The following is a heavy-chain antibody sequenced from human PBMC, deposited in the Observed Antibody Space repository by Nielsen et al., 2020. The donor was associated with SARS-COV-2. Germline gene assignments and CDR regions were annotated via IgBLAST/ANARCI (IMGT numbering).Heavy chain of an antibody. CDR2: IDYEGSLT. V-gene: IGHV3-74*01. CDR3: ARRNILDY. CDR1: VFGLSNYW. D-gene: IGHD3-9*01. J-gene: IGHJ4*02. Sequence: SLKISCSSSVFGLSNYWMYWVRQSPEKGLMCVAHIDYEGSLTSYADSVKCRFTISRDNAKNIVYLQMNSLRVEDTAVYYCARRNILDYWGQGTLVTVSS.